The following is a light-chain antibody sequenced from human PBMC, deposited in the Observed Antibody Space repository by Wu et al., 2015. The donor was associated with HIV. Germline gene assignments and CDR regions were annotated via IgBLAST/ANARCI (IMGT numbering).Light chain of an antibody. J-gene: IGKJ1*01. V-gene: IGKV3-20*01. CDR3: QQYGSSPVT. Sequence: EIVLTQSPGTLSLSPGERATLSCRASQSASNNYVAWYQQKAGQAPRLLIYGASNRATGVPDRFSGSGSGTVFTLTISRLEPEDLAVFYCQQYGSSPVTFGLGTKVEIK. CDR1: QSASNNY. CDR2: GAS.